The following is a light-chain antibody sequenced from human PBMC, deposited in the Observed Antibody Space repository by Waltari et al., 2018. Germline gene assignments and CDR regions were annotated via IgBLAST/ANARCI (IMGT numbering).Light chain of an antibody. V-gene: IGLV6-57*03. CDR1: SGNIADTY. CDR2: EDT. Sequence: KFMLTQPHSVSESPGKTVTISCTRTSGNIADTYVQWYRQRPGSAPTTLIIEDTQSPSVVPDRFSGSIDRSSNSASLIISGLETDDEADYYCQSYDDANSWVFGGGTTLTVL. J-gene: IGLJ3*02. CDR3: QSYDDANSWV.